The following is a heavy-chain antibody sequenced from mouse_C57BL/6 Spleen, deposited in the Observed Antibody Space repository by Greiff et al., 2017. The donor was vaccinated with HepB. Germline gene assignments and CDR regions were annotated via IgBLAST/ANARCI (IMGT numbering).Heavy chain of an antibody. J-gene: IGHJ4*01. Sequence: QVQLQQPGAELVKPGASVKLSCKASGYTFTSYWMQWVKQRPGQGLEWIGEIDPSDSYTNYNQKFKGKATLTVDTSSSTAYMQLSSLTSEDSAVYYCARSEGYYEYGHYYAMDYWGQGTSVTVSS. CDR2: IDPSDSYT. D-gene: IGHD2-4*01. V-gene: IGHV1-50*01. CDR3: ARSEGYYEYGHYYAMDY. CDR1: GYTFTSYW.